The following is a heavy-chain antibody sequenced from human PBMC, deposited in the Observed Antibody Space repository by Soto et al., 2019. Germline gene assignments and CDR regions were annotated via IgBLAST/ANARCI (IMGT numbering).Heavy chain of an antibody. CDR1: GASIDNNGYS. CDR2: NNNRGDT. J-gene: IGHJ5*02. V-gene: IGHV4-31*11. D-gene: IGHD6-19*01. Sequence: QVQLQESGPGLVIPSQTLTLTCAVSGASIDNNGYSWTWIRQHPGKGLEWIGTNNNRGDTYYNPSLKSRLTISLDTYQNHCSLRLNAVTAADTATYYCARGGSGWKALNWFDPWGQGIMVTVSS. CDR3: ARGGSGWKALNWFDP.